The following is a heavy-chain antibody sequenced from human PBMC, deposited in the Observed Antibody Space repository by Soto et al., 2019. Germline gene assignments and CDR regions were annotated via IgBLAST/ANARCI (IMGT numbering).Heavy chain of an antibody. CDR2: LSGSGGDT. CDR1: GFTFSSFA. Sequence: GGSLRLSCVASGFTFSSFAMSWVRQAPGKGLEWVSTLSGSGGDTYYASSVNDRFTISRDKSKNTLYLQMDRLRIEDTAVYYCAKRGGYDYVWKSYRPDDWGQGTLVTVSS. V-gene: IGHV3-23*01. CDR3: AKRGGYDYVWKSYRPDD. J-gene: IGHJ4*02. D-gene: IGHD3-16*02.